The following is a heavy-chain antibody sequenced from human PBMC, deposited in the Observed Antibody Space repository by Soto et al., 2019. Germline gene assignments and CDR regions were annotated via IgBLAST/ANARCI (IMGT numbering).Heavy chain of an antibody. Sequence: GGSLRLSCAASGFTFSSYSMNWVRQAPGKGLEWVSSISSSSSYIYYADSVKGRFTISRDNAKNSLYLQMNSLRAEDTAVYYCARDPMVRGVIINFYFDYWGQGTLVTVSS. J-gene: IGHJ4*02. V-gene: IGHV3-21*01. D-gene: IGHD3-10*01. CDR1: GFTFSSYS. CDR2: ISSSSSYI. CDR3: ARDPMVRGVIINFYFDY.